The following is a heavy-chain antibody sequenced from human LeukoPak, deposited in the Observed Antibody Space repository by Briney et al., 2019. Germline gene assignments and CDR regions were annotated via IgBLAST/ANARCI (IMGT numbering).Heavy chain of an antibody. CDR3: AKDRSTYNVLTGYQES. Sequence: PERSLRLSCAASGFTFSNYGMHWVRQAPGKGLEWVALISFDGGNKNYVDSVKGRFTVSRDNSRNTLYLQMNSLRAEDTAVYYCAKDRSTYNVLTGYQESWGQGTLATVSS. CDR1: GFTFSNYG. J-gene: IGHJ5*02. V-gene: IGHV3-30*18. CDR2: ISFDGGNK. D-gene: IGHD3-9*01.